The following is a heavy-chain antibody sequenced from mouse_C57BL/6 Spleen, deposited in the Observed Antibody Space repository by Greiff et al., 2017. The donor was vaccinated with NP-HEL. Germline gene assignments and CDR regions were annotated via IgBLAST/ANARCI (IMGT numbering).Heavy chain of an antibody. CDR2: IRNKANGYTT. CDR3: ASLYYYGSSYYFDY. J-gene: IGHJ2*01. Sequence: EVQRVESGGGLVQPGGSLSLSCAASGFTFTDYYMSWVRQPPGKALEWLGFIRNKANGYTTEYSASVKGRFTISRDNSQSILYLQMNALRAEDSATYYCASLYYYGSSYYFDYWGQGTTLTVSS. D-gene: IGHD1-1*01. V-gene: IGHV7-3*01. CDR1: GFTFTDYY.